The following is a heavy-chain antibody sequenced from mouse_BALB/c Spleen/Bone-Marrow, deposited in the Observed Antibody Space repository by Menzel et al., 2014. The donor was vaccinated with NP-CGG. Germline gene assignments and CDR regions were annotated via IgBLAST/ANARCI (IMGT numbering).Heavy chain of an antibody. Sequence: VMLVESGPGLVAPSQSLSITCTVSGLSLTDYGVSWIRQPPGKGLAWLGVIWGGGITYYNSALKSSLTISKDNSKNQVLLEMNSLQTDDTAMYYCAKLGGYFGYWGQGTTRPVSS. CDR3: AKLGGYFGY. D-gene: IGHD4-1*01. V-gene: IGHV2-6-5*01. J-gene: IGHJ2*01. CDR1: GLSLTDYG. CDR2: IWGGGIT.